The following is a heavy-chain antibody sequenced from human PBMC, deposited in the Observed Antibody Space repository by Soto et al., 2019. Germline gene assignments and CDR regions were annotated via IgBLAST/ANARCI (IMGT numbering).Heavy chain of an antibody. Sequence: PGGSLRLSCAASGFTFSSYAMHWVRQAPGKGLEWVAVISYDGSNKYYADSVKGRFTISRDNSKNTLYLQMNSLRAEDTAVYYCARVQGWFYYGMDVWGQGTTVTVSS. D-gene: IGHD2-15*01. J-gene: IGHJ6*02. CDR3: ARVQGWFYYGMDV. V-gene: IGHV3-30-3*01. CDR2: ISYDGSNK. CDR1: GFTFSSYA.